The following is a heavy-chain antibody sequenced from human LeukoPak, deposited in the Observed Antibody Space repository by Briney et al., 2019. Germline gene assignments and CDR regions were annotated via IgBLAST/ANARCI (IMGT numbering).Heavy chain of an antibody. CDR3: ARSGGWLVPYYFDY. D-gene: IGHD6-19*01. CDR2: IKQDGSEK. V-gene: IGHV3-7*01. J-gene: IGHJ4*02. Sequence: GGSLRLSCAASGFTFSSYGMSWVRQAPGKGLEWVANIKQDGSEKYYVDSVKGRFTISRDNAKNSLYLQMNSLRAEDTAVYYCARSGGWLVPYYFDYWGQGTLVTVSS. CDR1: GFTFSSYG.